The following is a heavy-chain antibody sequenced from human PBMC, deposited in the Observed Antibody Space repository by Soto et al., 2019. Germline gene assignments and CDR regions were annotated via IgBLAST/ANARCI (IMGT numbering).Heavy chain of an antibody. Sequence: QLQLQESGSGLVKPSQTLSLTCAVSGGSLSSDGYSWNWIRQPPGKGLEWIGYIYQSGSTSYNPSLKSRVHISIDMSKKQFSLRLNSVTAADTAVYYCPRADWNHLLDYWGLGTLITVSS. CDR2: IYQSGST. J-gene: IGHJ4*02. V-gene: IGHV4-30-2*01. D-gene: IGHD1-1*01. CDR3: PRADWNHLLDY. CDR1: GGSLSSDGYS.